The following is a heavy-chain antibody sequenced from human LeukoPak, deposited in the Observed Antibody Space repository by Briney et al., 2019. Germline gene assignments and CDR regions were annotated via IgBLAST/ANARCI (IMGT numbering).Heavy chain of an antibody. CDR2: IYHSGSA. V-gene: IGHV4/OR15-8*01. CDR3: ARVRAGCSSTSYYLDP. J-gene: IGHJ5*02. CDR1: GDSITSSNW. Sequence: SETLSLTCVVSGDSITSSNWWNWVRQTPGKGLEWIGEIYHSGSAYYNPSLQTRVTISVDKSKNQFSLNLSSMTAADTAVYYCARVRAGCSSTSYYLDPWGQGTLVTVSS. D-gene: IGHD2-2*01.